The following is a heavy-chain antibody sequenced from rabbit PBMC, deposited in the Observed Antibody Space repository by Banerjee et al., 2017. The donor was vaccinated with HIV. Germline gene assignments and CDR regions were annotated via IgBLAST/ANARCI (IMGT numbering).Heavy chain of an antibody. J-gene: IGHJ6*01. V-gene: IGHV1S45*01. Sequence: QQQLEESGGGLVKPGGTLTLTCKASGIDFSSYYYMCWVRQAPGKGLEWIACIYAGSSGSTYYASWAKGRFTIPQTSSTTVTLQMTSLTAADTATYFCARDLIGSSYGDLWGQGTLVTVS. CDR1: GIDFSSYYY. CDR3: ARDLIGSSYGDL. D-gene: IGHD8-1*01. CDR2: IYAGSSGST.